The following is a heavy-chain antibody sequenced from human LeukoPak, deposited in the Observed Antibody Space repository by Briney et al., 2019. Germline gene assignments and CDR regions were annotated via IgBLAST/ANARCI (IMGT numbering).Heavy chain of an antibody. CDR3: ASQRGYSYGYKYNWFDP. Sequence: SETLSLTCTVSGGSISSSSYYWGWIRQPPGKGLEWIGSIYYSGSTYYNPSLKSRVTISVDTSKNQFSLKLSSVTAADTAVHYCASQRGYSYGYKYNWFDPWGQGTLVTVSS. V-gene: IGHV4-39*01. J-gene: IGHJ5*02. CDR2: IYYSGST. D-gene: IGHD5-18*01. CDR1: GGSISSSSYY.